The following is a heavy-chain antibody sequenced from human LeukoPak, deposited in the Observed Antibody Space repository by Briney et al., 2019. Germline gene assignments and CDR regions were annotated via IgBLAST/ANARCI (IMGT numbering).Heavy chain of an antibody. CDR2: IYYSGST. V-gene: IGHV4-39*01. CDR1: GGSMSSYY. Sequence: PSETLSLTCTVSGGSMSSYYWGWIRQPPGKGLEWIGSIYYSGSTYYNPSLKSRVTISVDTSKNQFSLKLSSVTAAGTAVYYCARHEVGPDSPDAFDIWGQGTMVTVSS. D-gene: IGHD2-15*01. CDR3: ARHEVGPDSPDAFDI. J-gene: IGHJ3*02.